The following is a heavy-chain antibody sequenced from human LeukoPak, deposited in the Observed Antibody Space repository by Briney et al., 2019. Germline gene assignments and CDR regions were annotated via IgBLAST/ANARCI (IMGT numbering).Heavy chain of an antibody. CDR3: ARHGQERAMVNPLYYFDY. CDR2: ITDSGST. D-gene: IGHD5-18*01. CDR1: GGSFSGYH. V-gene: IGHV4-34*01. J-gene: IGHJ4*02. Sequence: SETLSLTCAVYGGSFSGYHWSWIRQPPGKGLEWIGEITDSGSTNHNPSLKSRVTISVDTSKNQFSLKLTSVTAADAAVYYCARHGQERAMVNPLYYFDYWGQGTLVTVSS.